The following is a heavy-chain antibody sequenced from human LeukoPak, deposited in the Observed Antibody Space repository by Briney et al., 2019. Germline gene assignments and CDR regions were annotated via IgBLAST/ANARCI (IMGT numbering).Heavy chain of an antibody. CDR3: ARAPRYYYDSSVYPDY. D-gene: IGHD3-22*01. CDR1: GLTFSSYW. J-gene: IGHJ4*02. CDR2: ITSDGSST. Sequence: PGGSLRLSCAASGLTFSSYWMHWVRPAPGKGLVWVSRITSDGSSTSYADSVKGRFTISRDNAKNTLYLQMNSLRAEDTAVYYCARAPRYYYDSSVYPDYWGQGTLVTVSS. V-gene: IGHV3-74*01.